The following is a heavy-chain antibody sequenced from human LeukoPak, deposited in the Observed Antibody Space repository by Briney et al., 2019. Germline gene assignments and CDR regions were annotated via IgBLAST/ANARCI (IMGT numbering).Heavy chain of an antibody. CDR1: GGSISSYY. J-gene: IGHJ3*02. D-gene: IGHD3-16*02. Sequence: SETLSLTCTVSGGSISSYYWSWIRQPPGKGLEWIGYIYYSGSTNYNLSLKSRVTISVDTSKNQFSLKLSSVTAADTAVYYCARDLGWLSYAFDIWGQGTMVTVSS. CDR2: IYYSGST. V-gene: IGHV4-59*01. CDR3: ARDLGWLSYAFDI.